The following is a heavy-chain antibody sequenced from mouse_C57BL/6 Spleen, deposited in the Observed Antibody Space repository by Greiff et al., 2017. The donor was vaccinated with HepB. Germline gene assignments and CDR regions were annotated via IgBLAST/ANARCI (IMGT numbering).Heavy chain of an antibody. J-gene: IGHJ1*03. CDR2: IYPGSGNT. D-gene: IGHD1-1*01. CDR1: GYTFTDYY. CDR3: ARDRGYYGSSFYWYFDV. Sequence: QVHVKQSGAELVRPGASVKLSCKASGYTFTDYYINWVKQRPGQGLEWIARIYPGSGNTYYNEKFKGKATLTAEKSSSTAYMQLSSLTSEDSAVYFCARDRGYYGSSFYWYFDVWGTGTTVTVSS. V-gene: IGHV1-76*01.